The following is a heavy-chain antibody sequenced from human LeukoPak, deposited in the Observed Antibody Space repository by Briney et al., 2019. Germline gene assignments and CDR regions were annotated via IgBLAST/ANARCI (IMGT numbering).Heavy chain of an antibody. D-gene: IGHD2-2*01. J-gene: IGHJ4*02. V-gene: IGHV1-69*13. CDR2: IIPIFGTA. CDR3: ASLGYCSSTSCLDMGGY. Sequence: AASVKVSCKASGGTFSSYAISWVRQAPGQGLEWMGGIIPIFGTANYAQKFQGRVTITADESTSTAYMELSSLRSEDTAVYYCASLGYCSSTSCLDMGGYWGQGTLVTVSS. CDR1: GGTFSSYA.